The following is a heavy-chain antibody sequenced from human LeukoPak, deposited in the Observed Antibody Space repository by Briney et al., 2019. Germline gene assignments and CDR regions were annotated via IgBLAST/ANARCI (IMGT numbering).Heavy chain of an antibody. CDR3: ARQGSSGWYETSSFDY. Sequence: SETLSLTCTVSGGPLSRYYWRWIRPAAGKGLEWIGRNYASGNINYNPSLKSRVTMSVDTSKNQFSLKLSSVTAADTAVYYCARQGSSGWYETSSFDYWGQGTLVTVSS. CDR2: NYASGNI. CDR1: GGPLSRYY. J-gene: IGHJ4*02. V-gene: IGHV4-4*07. D-gene: IGHD6-19*01.